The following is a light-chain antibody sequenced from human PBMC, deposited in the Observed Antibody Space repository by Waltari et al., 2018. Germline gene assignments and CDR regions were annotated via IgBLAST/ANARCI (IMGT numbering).Light chain of an antibody. CDR2: KAS. CDR3: QQSYSLLRLT. V-gene: IGKV1-5*03. CDR1: QTITNW. Sequence: DIQMTQSPSTLSASVGDRVTITCRASQTITNWLAWYQQKPGEAPKLLIYKASTLDRGVPSRFSGSGSGTEFTLTISSLQPDDFATYYCQQSYSLLRLTFGGGTKVDIK. J-gene: IGKJ4*01.